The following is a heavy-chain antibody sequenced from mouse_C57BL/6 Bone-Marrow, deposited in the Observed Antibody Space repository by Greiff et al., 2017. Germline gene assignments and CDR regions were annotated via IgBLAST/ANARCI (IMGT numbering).Heavy chain of an antibody. Sequence: VKLQESGAELVKPGASVKISCKASGYAFSSYWMNWVKQRPGKGLEWIGQIYPGDGDTNYNGKFKGKATLTADKSSSTAYMQLSSLTSEDSAVYFCARSPRDAMDYWGQGTSVTVSS. J-gene: IGHJ4*01. CDR3: ARSPRDAMDY. V-gene: IGHV1-80*01. CDR2: IYPGDGDT. CDR1: GYAFSSYW.